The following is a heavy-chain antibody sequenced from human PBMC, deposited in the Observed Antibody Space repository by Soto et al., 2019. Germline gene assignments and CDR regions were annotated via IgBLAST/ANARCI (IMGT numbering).Heavy chain of an antibody. J-gene: IGHJ4*02. CDR2: ISGNGGGT. Sequence: EVQLLESGGGLVSPGGSLRLSCAASGFTFSSYVMSWVRQAPGKGLEWVSAISGNGGGTYYADSVKGRFTISRDNSKNMLFLQMNSLRAEDTAVYYCAKDLRAVSTVTRADSWGLGTLVTVSS. D-gene: IGHD4-17*01. CDR3: AKDLRAVSTVTRADS. V-gene: IGHV3-23*01. CDR1: GFTFSSYV.